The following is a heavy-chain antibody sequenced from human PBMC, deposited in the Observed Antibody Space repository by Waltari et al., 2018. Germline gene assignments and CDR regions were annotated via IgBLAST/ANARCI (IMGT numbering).Heavy chain of an antibody. CDR1: GGSFSGYY. CDR2: INHSGST. D-gene: IGHD6-6*01. Sequence: QVQLQQWGAGLLKPSETLSLTCAVYGGSFSGYYWSWLRQPPGKGLEWIGEINHSGSTNYNPSLKSRVTISVDTSKNQFSLKLSSVTAADTAVYYCARGHLGSSSSKEVHYFDYWGQGTLVTVSS. V-gene: IGHV4-34*01. J-gene: IGHJ4*02. CDR3: ARGHLGSSSSKEVHYFDY.